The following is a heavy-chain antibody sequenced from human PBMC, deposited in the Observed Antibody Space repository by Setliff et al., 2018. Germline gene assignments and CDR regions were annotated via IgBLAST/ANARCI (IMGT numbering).Heavy chain of an antibody. V-gene: IGHV1-18*04. J-gene: IGHJ4*02. CDR3: ARLVRYCTRTSCQRTPGAEY. D-gene: IGHD2-2*01. Sequence: ASVKVSCKASGYTFAESIVSWVRQAPGQGLEWMGWIGVYTGNTYSAQNFQGRVTLTTDTSTSTAYMEVRGLTSDDTAVYYCARLVRYCTRTSCQRTPGAEYWGQGTLVTVSS. CDR2: IGVYTGNT. CDR1: GYTFAESI.